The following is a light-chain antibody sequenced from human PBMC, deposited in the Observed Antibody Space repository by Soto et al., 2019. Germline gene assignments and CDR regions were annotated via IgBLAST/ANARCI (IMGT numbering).Light chain of an antibody. CDR3: CSFAGSYTSYV. V-gene: IGLV2-11*01. CDR2: DVN. CDR1: SSGVGVSNY. Sequence: QSALTQPRSVSGSPGQSVTISCTGASSGVGVSNYVSWYRQHPGKAPKLLIFDVNQRPSGVPDRFSGSKSGNAASLTISGLQADDEDDYYCCSFAGSYTSYVFGTGTKVTVL. J-gene: IGLJ1*01.